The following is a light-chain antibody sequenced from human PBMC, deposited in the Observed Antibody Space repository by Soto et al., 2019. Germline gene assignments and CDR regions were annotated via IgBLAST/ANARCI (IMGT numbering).Light chain of an antibody. CDR2: DVS. CDR1: SSDVGGYNY. Sequence: QSALTQPRSVSGSPGQSVAISCTGTSSDVGGYNYVSWYQQHPGKAPKLMIYDVSKRPSGVPDRFSGSKSGNTASLTISGPQAEDEADYYCCSYAGGSYVFGTGTKVTVL. CDR3: CSYAGGSYV. V-gene: IGLV2-11*01. J-gene: IGLJ1*01.